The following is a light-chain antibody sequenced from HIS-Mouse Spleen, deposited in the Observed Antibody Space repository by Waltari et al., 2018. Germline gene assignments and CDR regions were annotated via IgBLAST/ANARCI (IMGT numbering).Light chain of an antibody. J-gene: IGKJ2*01. CDR1: QIVSSN. CDR3: QQYYSTPYT. Sequence: EIVMTQSPATLSVSPGERATLSCRASQIVSSNLAWYQQKPGQAPRLLIYGASTRATGIPARFSGSGSGTEFTLTISSMQSEDFAVYYCQQYYSTPYTFGQGTKLEIK. CDR2: GAS. V-gene: IGKV3-15*01.